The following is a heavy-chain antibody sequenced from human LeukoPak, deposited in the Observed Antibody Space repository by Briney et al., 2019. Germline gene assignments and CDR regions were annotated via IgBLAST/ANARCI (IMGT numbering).Heavy chain of an antibody. V-gene: IGHV4-34*01. CDR1: GGSFSGYY. CDR3: ARGFWSGYHRFDY. J-gene: IGHJ4*02. CDR2: INHSGST. D-gene: IGHD3-3*01. Sequence: PSETLSLTCAVYGGSFSGYYWSWIRQPPGKGLEWVGEINHSGSTNYNPSLKSRVTISVDTSKNQFFLKLSSVTAAYTAVYYCARGFWSGYHRFDYWGQGTLVTVSS.